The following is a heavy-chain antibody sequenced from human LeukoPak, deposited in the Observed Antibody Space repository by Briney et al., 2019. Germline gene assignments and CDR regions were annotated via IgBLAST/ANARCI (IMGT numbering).Heavy chain of an antibody. Sequence: GGSLRLSCAASGFTVSRDYMSWVRQAPGKGLEWVSVIYSGGDTDYAVAVKGRFAISRDNSKNMLYLQMNSLRVEDTAVYYCARWPTIFGGWGQGTLVIVSS. D-gene: IGHD3-3*01. CDR2: IYSGGDT. CDR3: ARWPTIFGG. J-gene: IGHJ4*01. CDR1: GFTVSRDY. V-gene: IGHV3-66*01.